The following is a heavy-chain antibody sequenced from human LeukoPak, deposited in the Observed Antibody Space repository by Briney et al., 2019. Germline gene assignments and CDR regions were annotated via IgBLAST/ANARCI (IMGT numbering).Heavy chain of an antibody. CDR2: IGGHGYSTINGSGDST. J-gene: IGHJ6*03. CDR3: ARVGSGSYFDYYYYMDV. CDR1: GFSFRRYA. D-gene: IGHD3-10*01. V-gene: IGHV3-23*01. Sequence: PGGSLRLSCTASGFSFRRYAMTWVRQAPGKGLEWVSAIGGHGYSTINGSGDSTFHAASVKGRFSIPRDNSENTLYLQMNSLRAEDTAIYYCARVGSGSYFDYYYYMDVWGKGTTVTVSS.